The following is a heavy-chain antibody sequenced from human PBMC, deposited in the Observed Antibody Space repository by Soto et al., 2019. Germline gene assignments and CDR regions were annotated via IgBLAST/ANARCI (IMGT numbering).Heavy chain of an antibody. J-gene: IGHJ5*02. CDR1: GYTFTSYA. V-gene: IGHV1-3*01. CDR2: INAGNGNT. CDR3: AKDYSKGANWFDP. Sequence: GASVKVSCKASGYTFTSYAMHWVRQAPGQRLEWMGWINAGNGNTKYSQKFQGRVTITRDTSASTAYMELSSLRSEDTAVYYCAKDYSKGANWFDPWGQGTLVTVSS. D-gene: IGHD4-4*01.